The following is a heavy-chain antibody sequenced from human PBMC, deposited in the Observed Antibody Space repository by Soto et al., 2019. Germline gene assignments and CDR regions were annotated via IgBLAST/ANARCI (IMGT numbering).Heavy chain of an antibody. CDR1: GFTFSSYG. D-gene: IGHD7-27*01. CDR3: AKSGLGFDY. V-gene: IGHV3-30*18. CDR2: ISYDGSNK. J-gene: IGHJ4*02. Sequence: QVQLVESGGGVVQPGRSLRLSCAASGFTFSSYGMHWVRQAPGKGLEWVAVISYDGSNKYYGDSVKGRFTISGDNSKTTLYLQMNSLRTEDTAVYYCAKSGLGFDYWGQGTLVTVSS.